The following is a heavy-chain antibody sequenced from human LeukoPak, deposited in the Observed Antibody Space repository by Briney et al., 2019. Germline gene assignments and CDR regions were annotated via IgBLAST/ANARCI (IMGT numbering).Heavy chain of an antibody. V-gene: IGHV4-4*07. Sequence: SETLSLTCTVSGGSISSYYWSWIRQPAGKGLEWIGRIYTSGSTNYNPSLKSRVTMSVDTSKNQFSLKLSSVTAADTAVYYCARDDFWSGYRAFDIWGRGTMVTVSS. J-gene: IGHJ3*02. CDR3: ARDDFWSGYRAFDI. CDR2: IYTSGST. D-gene: IGHD3-3*01. CDR1: GGSISSYY.